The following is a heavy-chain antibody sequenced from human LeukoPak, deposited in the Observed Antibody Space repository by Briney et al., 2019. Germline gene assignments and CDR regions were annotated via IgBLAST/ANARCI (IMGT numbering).Heavy chain of an antibody. CDR1: GFTFSSYG. V-gene: IGHV3-33*01. CDR3: VREVNVDRRCDY. CDR2: IWSDGSNI. J-gene: IGHJ4*02. Sequence: GKSLRLSCAASGFTFSSYGMHWVRQAPGKGLEWVAVIWSDGSNIYYADSVKGRFTISRDNSKNTVDLQMNSLRAEDTAVYYCVREVNVDRRCDYWGQGTLVTVSS. D-gene: IGHD5-12*01.